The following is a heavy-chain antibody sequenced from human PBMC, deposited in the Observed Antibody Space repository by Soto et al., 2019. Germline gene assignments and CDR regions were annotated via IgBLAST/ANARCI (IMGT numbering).Heavy chain of an antibody. J-gene: IGHJ6*02. D-gene: IGHD2-8*01. Sequence: SVKVSCKASGGTFSSYAISWVRQAPGQGLEWMGGIIPIFGTANYAQKFQGRVTITADESTSTAYMELSSLRSEDTAVYYCASARSSYCTNGVCYSYYYGMDVWGQGTTVTVSS. V-gene: IGHV1-69*13. CDR2: IIPIFGTA. CDR1: GGTFSSYA. CDR3: ASARSSYCTNGVCYSYYYGMDV.